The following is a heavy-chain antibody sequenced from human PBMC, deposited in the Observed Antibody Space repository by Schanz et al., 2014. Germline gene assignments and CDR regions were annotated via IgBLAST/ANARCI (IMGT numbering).Heavy chain of an antibody. CDR1: GFTFSDSW. CDR2: TSNDGSFT. J-gene: IGHJ4*02. V-gene: IGHV3-74*01. CDR3: AKERDITGWNHGDY. Sequence: EVQLVESGGGLVQPGGSLRLSCAASGFTFSDSWMHWVRQAPGKGLVWVSRTSNDGSFTTFADSVKGRFTISRDNAKNTLYLQMESLRTEDTAVYHCAKERDITGWNHGDYWGQGTLVTVSS. D-gene: IGHD6-19*01.